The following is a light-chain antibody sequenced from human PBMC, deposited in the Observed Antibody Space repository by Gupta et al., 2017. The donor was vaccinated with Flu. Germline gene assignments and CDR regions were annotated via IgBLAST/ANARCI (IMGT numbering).Light chain of an antibody. J-gene: IGLJ1*01. CDR1: SSDVGAYDS. Sequence: QSALTQPRSVSGSPGQSVTISCIGTSSDVGAYDSVSWYQQHPGKAPKLIIYDVTKRPSGVPGRFSGSKSGNTASLTISWLQAEDETDYYCCSYAGRDFYVFGTGTKVTVL. V-gene: IGLV2-11*01. CDR3: CSYAGRDFYV. CDR2: DVT.